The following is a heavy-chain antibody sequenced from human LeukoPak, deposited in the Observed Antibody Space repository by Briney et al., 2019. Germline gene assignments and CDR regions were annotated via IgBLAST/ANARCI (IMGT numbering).Heavy chain of an antibody. CDR2: SSSSSSYI. CDR3: ARDLGADSSGYYP. CDR1: GFTFSSYS. Sequence: PGGSLRLSCAASGFTFSSYSMNWVRQAPGKGLEWVSSSSSSSSYIYYADSVKGRFTISRDNAKNSLYLQMNSLRAEDTAVYYCARDLGADSSGYYPWGQGTLVTVSS. D-gene: IGHD3-22*01. V-gene: IGHV3-21*01. J-gene: IGHJ5*02.